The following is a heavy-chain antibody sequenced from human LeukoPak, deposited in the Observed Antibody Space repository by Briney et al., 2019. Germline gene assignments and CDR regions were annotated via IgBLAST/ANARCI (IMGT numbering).Heavy chain of an antibody. CDR2: ISSSGGTI. V-gene: IGHV3-23*01. CDR1: GFTFSSYA. Sequence: GGSLRLSCAASGFTFSSYAMSWVRQAPGKGLEWVSAISSSGGTIYYADSMKGRFTISRDNAKNSLYLQMNSLRAEDTAVYYCARDLNSWYRFDYWGQGTLVTVSS. D-gene: IGHD6-13*01. CDR3: ARDLNSWYRFDY. J-gene: IGHJ4*02.